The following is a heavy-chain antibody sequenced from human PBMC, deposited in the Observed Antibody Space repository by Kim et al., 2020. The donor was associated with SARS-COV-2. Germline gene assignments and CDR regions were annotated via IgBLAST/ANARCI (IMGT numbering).Heavy chain of an antibody. V-gene: IGHV4-30-2*04. CDR3: ARGDIVVVPAAPYYFDY. J-gene: IGHJ4*02. D-gene: IGHD2-2*01. Sequence: PRSRVTISVDTSKNQFSLKLSSVTAADTAVYYCARGDIVVVPAAPYYFDYWGQGTLVTVSS.